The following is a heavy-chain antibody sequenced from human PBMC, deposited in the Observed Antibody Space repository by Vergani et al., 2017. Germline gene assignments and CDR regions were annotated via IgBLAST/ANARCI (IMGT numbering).Heavy chain of an antibody. Sequence: QVQLQESGPGLVKPSETLSLTCTVSGGSLSSYYWSWIRQPPGKGLEWIGYIYYSGSTNYNPSLKSRVTISVDTSKNQFSLKLSSVTAADTAVYYCARHGTTTVTSYAFDIWGQGTMVTVSS. J-gene: IGHJ3*02. V-gene: IGHV4-59*08. CDR1: GGSLSSYY. CDR2: IYYSGST. CDR3: ARHGTTTVTSYAFDI. D-gene: IGHD4-17*01.